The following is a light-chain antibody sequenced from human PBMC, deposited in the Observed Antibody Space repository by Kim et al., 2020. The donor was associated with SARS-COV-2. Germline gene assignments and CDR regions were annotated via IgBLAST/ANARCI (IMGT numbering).Light chain of an antibody. J-gene: IGLJ3*02. CDR2: DDS. CDR3: QVWETASDPL. V-gene: IGLV3-21*01. Sequence: SYELTQPPSVSVAPGETARITCEEDNIGTKSVHWYQQKAGQAPVLIMSDDSDRPAGIPERFSGSNSGNKVTLTITGVEAGDEADYHCQVWETASDPLFGG. CDR1: NIGTKS.